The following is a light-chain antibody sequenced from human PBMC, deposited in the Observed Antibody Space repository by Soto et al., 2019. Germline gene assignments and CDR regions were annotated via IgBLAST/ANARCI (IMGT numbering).Light chain of an antibody. CDR3: AAWDDRLNGWV. J-gene: IGLJ3*02. Sequence: QSVLTQPPSASGTPGQRVTISCSGSSSNIGSNTVNWYQQLPGTAPKLLIYSNNQRPSGVPDRFSGSKSGTSASLAISGLQSEDETVYYCAAWDDRLNGWVFGGGPRLTVL. V-gene: IGLV1-44*01. CDR1: SSNIGSNT. CDR2: SNN.